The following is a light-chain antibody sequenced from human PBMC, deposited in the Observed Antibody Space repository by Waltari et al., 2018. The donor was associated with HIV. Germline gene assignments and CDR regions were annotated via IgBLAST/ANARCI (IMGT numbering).Light chain of an antibody. CDR2: EVS. CDR3: SSYAGSRDV. J-gene: IGLJ1*01. V-gene: IGLV2-8*01. CDR1: SSAVGGYNY. Sequence: QSALTQPPSASGSPGQSVTISCTGTSSAVGGYNYVSWYQQHPGKAPKLMIYEVSKRPSGVPDRFFGSKSGNTASLTVSGLQAEDEADYYCSSYAGSRDVFGTGTKVTVL.